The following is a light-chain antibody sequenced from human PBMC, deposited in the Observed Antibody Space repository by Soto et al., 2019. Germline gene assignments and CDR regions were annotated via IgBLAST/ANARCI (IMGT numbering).Light chain of an antibody. J-gene: IGLJ3*02. CDR2: LNIDGSH. Sequence: QLVLTQSPTASASLGASVNLTCTLSSGHNSYAIAWHQQQPEKGPRYLMKLNIDGSHSKGDGIPHRFSGSRSGAERYLTISSLQSEDEADYYCQTWGTGIRVFGGGTKLTVL. V-gene: IGLV4-69*01. CDR1: SGHNSYA. CDR3: QTWGTGIRV.